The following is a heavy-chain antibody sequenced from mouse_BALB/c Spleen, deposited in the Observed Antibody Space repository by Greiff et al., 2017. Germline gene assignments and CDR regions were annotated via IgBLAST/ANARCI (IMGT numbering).Heavy chain of an antibody. J-gene: IGHJ2*01. V-gene: IGHV1-7*01. CDR2: INPSTGYT. CDR3: ARRMYGNYFDY. D-gene: IGHD2-10*02. CDR1: GYTFTSYW. Sequence: VQLQQSGAELAKPGASVKMSCKASGYTFTSYWMHWVKQRPGQGLEWIGYINPSTGYTEYNQKFKDKATLTADKSSSTAYMQLSSLTSEDSAVYYCARRMYGNYFDYWGQGTTLTVSS.